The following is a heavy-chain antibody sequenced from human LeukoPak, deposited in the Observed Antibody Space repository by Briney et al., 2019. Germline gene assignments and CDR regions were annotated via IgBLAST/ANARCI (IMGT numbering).Heavy chain of an antibody. CDR1: GYTFTSYG. V-gene: IGHV1-18*01. Sequence: ASVEVSCKASGYTFTSYGISWVRQAPGQGLEWMGWISAYNGNTNYAQKLQGRVTMTTDTSTSTAYMELRSLRSDDTAVYYCARRLAAAGNNWFDPWGQGTLVTVSS. D-gene: IGHD6-13*01. CDR3: ARRLAAAGNNWFDP. J-gene: IGHJ5*02. CDR2: ISAYNGNT.